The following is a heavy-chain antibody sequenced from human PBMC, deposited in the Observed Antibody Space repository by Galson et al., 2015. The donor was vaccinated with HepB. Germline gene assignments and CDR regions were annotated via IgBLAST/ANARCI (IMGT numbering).Heavy chain of an antibody. CDR2: MSYDGSNR. CDR3: ATGGTYYDSENYSPLDH. Sequence: SLRLSCAASGFNFGTYTMHWVRQAPGKGLEWVAFMSYDGSNRYYKDSVQGRFTISRDNSKNILYLQMSSLGPEDTAVYYCATGGTYYDSENYSPLDHWGQGTLITVSS. CDR1: GFNFGTYT. V-gene: IGHV3-30*14. D-gene: IGHD3-10*01. J-gene: IGHJ5*02.